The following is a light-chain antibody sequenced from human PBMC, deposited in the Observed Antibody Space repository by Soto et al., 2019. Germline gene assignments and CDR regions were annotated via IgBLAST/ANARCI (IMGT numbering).Light chain of an antibody. J-gene: IGLJ2*01. CDR3: CSYAGGNTWV. V-gene: IGLV2-14*01. Sequence: QSVLTQPASVSGSPGQSITISCTGTSSDFGGFNHVSWYQHHPGKAPKLIIYEVTYRPSGVSNRFSGSKSGYTASLTISGLQAEDEADYYCCSYAGGNTWVFGGGTKLTVL. CDR2: EVT. CDR1: SSDFGGFNH.